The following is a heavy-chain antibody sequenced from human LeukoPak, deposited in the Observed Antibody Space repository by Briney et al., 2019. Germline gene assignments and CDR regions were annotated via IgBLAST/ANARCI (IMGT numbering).Heavy chain of an antibody. CDR3: ARSRLVRAAAGTGYYYYMDV. J-gene: IGHJ6*03. CDR2: IYYSGST. Sequence: PSETLSLTCAVYGGSFSDYYWSWIRQPPGKGLEWIGYIYYSGSTNYNPSLKSRVTISVDTSKNQFSLKLSSVTAADTAVYYCARSRLVRAAAGTGYYYYMDVWGKGTTVTVSS. D-gene: IGHD6-13*01. V-gene: IGHV4-59*01. CDR1: GGSFSDYY.